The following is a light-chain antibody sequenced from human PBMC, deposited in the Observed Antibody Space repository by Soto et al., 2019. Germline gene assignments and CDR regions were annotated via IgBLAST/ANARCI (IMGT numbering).Light chain of an antibody. Sequence: QSVLTQPASVSGSPGQSITISCTGTSSDVCGYNYVSWYQHHPGKAPKLMIYDVSNRPSGVSNRFSGSKSGNTASLTISGLQAEDEADYYCSSYTNSSTLVFGGGTKLTVL. CDR1: SSDVCGYNY. J-gene: IGLJ2*01. V-gene: IGLV2-14*03. CDR3: SSYTNSSTLV. CDR2: DVS.